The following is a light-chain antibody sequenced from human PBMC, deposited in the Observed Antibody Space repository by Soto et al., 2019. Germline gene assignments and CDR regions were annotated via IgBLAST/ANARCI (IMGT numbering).Light chain of an antibody. V-gene: IGKV4-1*01. CDR3: QQYDDPQQN. CDR1: QSVLYSSNNKNY. Sequence: DIVMTQSPDSLAVSLGERATINCKSSQSVLYSSNNKNYLNWYQQKPGQPPNLLIYWASTRESGVHDRFSGRGSGTEFTLTLRSMQAEDLAVYYCQQYDDPQQNVGQGTKVDVK. J-gene: IGKJ1*01. CDR2: WAS.